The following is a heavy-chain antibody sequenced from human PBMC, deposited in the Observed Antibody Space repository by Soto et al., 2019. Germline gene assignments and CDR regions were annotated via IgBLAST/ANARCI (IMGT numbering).Heavy chain of an antibody. Sequence: SEALSLTCSVSGTSVSNYYWSWSRQPAGKVLEHIGRIYTSGSTSYNPSLKSRVTMSMDTSQTQIYLNLTSVTAADTAVYYCARGGIQLSYAFDYWGQGXLVTVYS. J-gene: IGHJ4*02. V-gene: IGHV4-4*07. CDR2: IYTSGST. CDR1: GTSVSNYY. D-gene: IGHD5-18*01. CDR3: ARGGIQLSYAFDY.